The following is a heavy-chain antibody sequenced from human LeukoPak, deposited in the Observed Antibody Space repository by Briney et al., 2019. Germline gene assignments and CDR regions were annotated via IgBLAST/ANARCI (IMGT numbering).Heavy chain of an antibody. V-gene: IGHV3-30*18. D-gene: IGHD2-8*01. CDR2: ILYDGSNK. CDR3: AKDVGCINGVCRAGIDM. Sequence: GGSLRLSCAASGFTFSSYDMHWVRQAPGKGLEGVAVILYDGSNKYYADSVKGRFTISRDNSKNTLYLQMNSLSAEDTAVDYCAKDVGCINGVCRAGIDMWGKGTMVTVSS. J-gene: IGHJ3*02. CDR1: GFTFSSYD.